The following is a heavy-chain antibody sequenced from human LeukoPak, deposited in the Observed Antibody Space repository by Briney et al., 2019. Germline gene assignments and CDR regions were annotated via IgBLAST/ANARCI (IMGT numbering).Heavy chain of an antibody. D-gene: IGHD6-13*01. CDR1: GFTFSDYE. V-gene: IGHV3-48*03. CDR3: ARAAYSSTWYSRYFDL. CDR2: ISISGTTI. J-gene: IGHJ2*01. Sequence: GGSLRLSCAASGFTFSDYEMNWVRQAPGKGLEWLSHISISGTTIHYADSVKGRFTISRGNAKNSVYLQMNSLRAGDTAVYYCARAAYSSTWYSRYFDLWGRGTLVTVSS.